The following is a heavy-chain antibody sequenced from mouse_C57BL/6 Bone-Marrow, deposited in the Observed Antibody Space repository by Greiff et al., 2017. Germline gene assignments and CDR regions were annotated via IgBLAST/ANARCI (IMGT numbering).Heavy chain of an antibody. CDR1: GFNIKDDY. Sequence: VQLKESGAELVRPGASVKLSCTASGFNIKDDYMHWVKQRPEQGLEWIGWIDPENGDTEYASKFQGKATITADTSANTAYLQLSSLTSEDTAVYYCTTVVHYWGQGTTLTVSS. CDR3: TTVVHY. D-gene: IGHD1-1*01. J-gene: IGHJ2*01. V-gene: IGHV14-4*01. CDR2: IDPENGDT.